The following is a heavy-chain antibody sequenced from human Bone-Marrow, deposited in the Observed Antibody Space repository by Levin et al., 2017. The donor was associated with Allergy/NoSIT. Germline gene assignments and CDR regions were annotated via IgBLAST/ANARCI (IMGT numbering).Heavy chain of an antibody. CDR3: SLGQGLDY. CDR1: GFRFRDYG. D-gene: IGHD3/OR15-3a*01. V-gene: IGHV3-30*03. CDR2: ISHDGSNK. J-gene: IGHJ4*02. Sequence: GGSLRLSCVTSGFRFRDYGMHWVRQAPGKGLEWVAVISHDGSNKYYGDSVKGRFTISKDFYKSTLYLQMSSLRDEDTAVYYCSLGQGLDYWGQGTLVTVSS.